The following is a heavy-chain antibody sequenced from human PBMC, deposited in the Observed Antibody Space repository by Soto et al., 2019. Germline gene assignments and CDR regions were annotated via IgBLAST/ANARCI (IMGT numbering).Heavy chain of an antibody. D-gene: IGHD1-26*01. CDR1: GYTFTGYY. Sequence: ASVKVSCKASGYTFTGYYVHWVRQAPGQGLEWMGWINPNSGDTYLAQRFQGRVTMNRDTSIGTAYMELRGLASDDTAEYYCAKGGAIVAAGTRVYLYNAMDVWGQGTTVTVSS. CDR2: INPNSGDT. J-gene: IGHJ6*02. CDR3: AKGGAIVAAGTRVYLYNAMDV. V-gene: IGHV1-2*02.